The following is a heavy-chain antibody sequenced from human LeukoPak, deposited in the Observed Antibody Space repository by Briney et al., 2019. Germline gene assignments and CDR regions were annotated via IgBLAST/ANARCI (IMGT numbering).Heavy chain of an antibody. Sequence: GASVKASCKASGYTFTGYYMHWVRQAPGQGLEWMGIINPSGGSTSYAQKFQGRVTMTRDMSTSTVYMELSSLRSEDTAVYYCARDLRHPGDYHYMDVWGKGTTVTVSS. CDR1: GYTFTGYY. CDR2: INPSGGST. V-gene: IGHV1-46*01. CDR3: ARDLRHPGDYHYMDV. D-gene: IGHD1-26*01. J-gene: IGHJ6*03.